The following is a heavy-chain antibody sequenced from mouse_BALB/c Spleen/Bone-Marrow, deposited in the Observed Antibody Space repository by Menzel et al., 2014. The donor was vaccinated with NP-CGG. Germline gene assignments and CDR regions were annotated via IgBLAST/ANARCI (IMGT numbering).Heavy chain of an antibody. J-gene: IGHJ3*01. Sequence: VQLQQSGPQLVRPGASVKISCKASGYPFTSYWMHWVKQRPGQGLEWIGMIDPSDRETRLNQKFKDKATLTVDKSSSTAYMQLSSPTSEDSAVYYCASPSDGNPFAYWGQGTLVTVSA. V-gene: IGHV1S127*01. D-gene: IGHD2-1*01. CDR1: GYPFTSYW. CDR3: ASPSDGNPFAY. CDR2: IDPSDRET.